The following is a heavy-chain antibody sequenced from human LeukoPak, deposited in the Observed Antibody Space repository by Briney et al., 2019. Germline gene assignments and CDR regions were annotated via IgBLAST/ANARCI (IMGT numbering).Heavy chain of an antibody. V-gene: IGHV1-69*05. CDR1: GGTFSSYA. CDR3: ARSCISGLMVVVMYFDY. Sequence: SVKVSCKASGGTFSSYAICWVRQAPGQGLEWMGGIIPIFGTANYAQKFQGRVTITTDESTSTAYMELSSLRSEDTAVYYCARSCISGLMVVVMYFDYWGQGTLVTVSS. D-gene: IGHD3-22*01. J-gene: IGHJ4*02. CDR2: IIPIFGTA.